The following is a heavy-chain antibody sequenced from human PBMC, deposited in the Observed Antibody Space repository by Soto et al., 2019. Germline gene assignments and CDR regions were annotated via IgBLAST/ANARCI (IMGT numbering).Heavy chain of an antibody. Sequence: EVQLLESGGGLVQPGGSLRLSCAASGFTFSSYAMRWVRQAPGKGLEWVSAISGSGGSTYYADSVKGRFTISRDNSKNTRYLQMNSLRAEDTAVYYCAKARAQYYDFWSGYPVDYWCQGTLVTVSS. CDR2: ISGSGGST. J-gene: IGHJ4*02. D-gene: IGHD3-3*01. CDR3: AKARAQYYDFWSGYPVDY. V-gene: IGHV3-23*01. CDR1: GFTFSSYA.